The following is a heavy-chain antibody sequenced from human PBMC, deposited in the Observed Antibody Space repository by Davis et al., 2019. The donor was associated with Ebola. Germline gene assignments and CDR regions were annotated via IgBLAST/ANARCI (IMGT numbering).Heavy chain of an antibody. CDR1: GFTLRSIA. D-gene: IGHD2-8*01. J-gene: IGHJ4*02. CDR3: AEGGTNNFLGAN. Sequence: GESLKISCEASGFTLRSIATGWVRQAPGKGPEWVSSVSANGAVIHYADSVRGRFSISRDDSKNTLYLQMDSLRAEDTAVFYCAEGGTNNFLGANWGQGTLVTVSS. CDR2: VSANGAVI. V-gene: IGHV3-23*01.